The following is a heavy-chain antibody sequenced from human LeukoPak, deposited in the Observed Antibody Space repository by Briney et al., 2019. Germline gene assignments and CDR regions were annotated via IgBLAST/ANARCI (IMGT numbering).Heavy chain of an antibody. CDR1: GYTFTNYA. CDR2: ISAYNRHT. CDR3: ARGTWYDYSKPIDY. V-gene: IGHV1-18*01. D-gene: IGHD4-11*01. J-gene: IGHJ4*02. Sequence: GASVKVSCKASGYTFTNYAISWVRLAPGQGLEWMGWISAYNRHTNYAQKLQGRVTMTTDTSTSTAYMELRSLRSDDTAVYYCARGTWYDYSKPIDYWGQGTLVTVSS.